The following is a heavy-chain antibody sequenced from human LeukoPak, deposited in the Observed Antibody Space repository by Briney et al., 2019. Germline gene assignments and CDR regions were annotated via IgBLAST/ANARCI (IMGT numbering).Heavy chain of an antibody. CDR1: GGSFSGYY. Sequence: SETLSLTCAVYGGSFSGYYWSWIRQPPGKGLEWIGEINHSGSTNYNPSLKSRVTISVDTSKDQFSLKLSSVTAADTAVYYCARALRGAAAGNYYFDSWGHGTLVTVSS. J-gene: IGHJ4*01. CDR2: INHSGST. V-gene: IGHV4-34*01. CDR3: ARALRGAAAGNYYFDS. D-gene: IGHD6-13*01.